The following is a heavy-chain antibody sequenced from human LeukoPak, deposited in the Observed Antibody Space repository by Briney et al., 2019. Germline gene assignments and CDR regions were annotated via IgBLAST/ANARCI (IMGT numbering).Heavy chain of an antibody. J-gene: IGHJ4*02. CDR3: ATPGGYSSSWDFDY. CDR2: INHSGST. D-gene: IGHD6-13*01. V-gene: IGHV4-34*08. CDR1: GFTFSTCA. Sequence: GSLRLSCAASGFTFSTCAMNWVRQPPGKGLEWIGEINHSGSTNYNPSLKSRVTISVDTSKNQFSLKLSSVTAADTAVYYCATPGGYSSSWDFDYWGQGTLVTVSS.